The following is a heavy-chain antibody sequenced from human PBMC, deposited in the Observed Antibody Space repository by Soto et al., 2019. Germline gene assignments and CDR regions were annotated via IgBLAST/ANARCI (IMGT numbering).Heavy chain of an antibody. J-gene: IGHJ5*02. CDR3: ARKSLSNFNWFDP. D-gene: IGHD4-4*01. V-gene: IGHV1-18*04. CDR1: GYTFTNYG. CDR2: INADYGNT. Sequence: QLQLVQSGTELKKPGASVKVSCKASGYTFTNYGITWVRQAPGQGLEWMGWINADYGNTNYEQKFQGRVTMTTDTSTNTAYMELRSLRSEDKAVYYCARKSLSNFNWFDPWGQGTLVTVSS.